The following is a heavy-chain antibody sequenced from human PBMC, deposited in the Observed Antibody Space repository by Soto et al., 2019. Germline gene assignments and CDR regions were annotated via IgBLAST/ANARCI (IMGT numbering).Heavy chain of an antibody. CDR1: GGTFNTYA. Sequence: QVQLVQSGDEMKKPGSSVKVSCQSSGGTFNTYAMNWVRQAPGQGPEWMGDISPMFGAANYATKFQGRVTITADESTGTSYMQLSSLTSEDTALYFCAREVQVHTPAFVYWGQGTLVTVSS. CDR3: AREVQVHTPAFVY. CDR2: ISPMFGAA. D-gene: IGHD3-10*01. V-gene: IGHV1-69*19. J-gene: IGHJ4*02.